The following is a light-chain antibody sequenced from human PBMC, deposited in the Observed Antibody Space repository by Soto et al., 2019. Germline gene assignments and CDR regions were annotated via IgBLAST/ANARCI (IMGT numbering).Light chain of an antibody. CDR1: QSINSN. CDR2: RAS. J-gene: IGKJ4*01. Sequence: DIVMSHSPATLSFFPGDIATLSCRAGQSINSNLAWYQQKPGQAPRLLMFRASIRATGFPARFSGSGSGTEFNIPISSLQSEDSAISYCQQYNNWTRATFGGGTKVDI. CDR3: QQYNNWTRAT. V-gene: IGKV3-15*01.